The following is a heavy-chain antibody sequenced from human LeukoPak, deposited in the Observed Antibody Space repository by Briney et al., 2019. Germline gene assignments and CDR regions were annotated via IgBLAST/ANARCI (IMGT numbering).Heavy chain of an antibody. Sequence: PSETLSFTSTVSGVSIYDDIWSWMPPRPGQGRVGRGYIYYTRRTVYNTPLRRRATSSLDTSKNTFRLMMSSITAADTAVYYCTGRYYYYIAGIYYFDSWGQGTLLTVSS. V-gene: IGHV4-59*04. CDR2: IYYTRRT. CDR1: GVSIYDDI. CDR3: TGRYYYYIAGIYYFDS. J-gene: IGHJ4*02. D-gene: IGHD3-16*01.